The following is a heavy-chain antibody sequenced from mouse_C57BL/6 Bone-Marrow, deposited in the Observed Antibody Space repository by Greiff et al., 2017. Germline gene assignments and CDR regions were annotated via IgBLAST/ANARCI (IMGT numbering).Heavy chain of an antibody. J-gene: IGHJ4*01. V-gene: IGHV1-59*01. CDR3: ARSRLYYAMDY. CDR2: IDPSDSYT. CDR1: GYTFTSYW. Sequence: VQLQQPGAELVRPGTSVKLSCKASGYTFTSYWMHWVKQRPGQGLEWIGVIDPSDSYTNYNQKFKGKATVTVDTSSSTAYMQLSSLTSEDSAVYYCARSRLYYAMDYWCQGTSVTVSA.